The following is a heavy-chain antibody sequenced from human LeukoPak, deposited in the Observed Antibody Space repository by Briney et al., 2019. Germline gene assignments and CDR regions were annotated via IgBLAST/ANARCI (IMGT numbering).Heavy chain of an antibody. CDR2: ISGSGGST. CDR1: GFTFSSYA. CDR3: AKDLGSGWYLPELHAFDI. Sequence: PGGSLRLSCAASGFTFSSYAMSWVRQAPGKGLEWVSAISGSGGSTYYADSVKGRFTISRDNSKNTLYLQMNSLRAEDTAVYYCAKDLGSGWYLPELHAFDIWGQGTMVTVSS. D-gene: IGHD6-19*01. J-gene: IGHJ3*02. V-gene: IGHV3-23*01.